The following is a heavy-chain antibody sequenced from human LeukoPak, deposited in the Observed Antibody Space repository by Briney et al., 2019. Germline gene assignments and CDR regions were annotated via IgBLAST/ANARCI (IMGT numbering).Heavy chain of an antibody. CDR3: AGLPSGWYLRGSWFDP. J-gene: IGHJ5*02. V-gene: IGHV4-39*01. CDR2: IYYSGST. CDR1: GGSISSNSYY. Sequence: PSETLSLTCTVSGGSISSNSYYWGWIRQPPGKGLKWFGSIYYSGSTYYNPSLKSRVTISVDTSKYQFSLKLSSVTAADTAVYYCAGLPSGWYLRGSWFDPWGQGTLVTVSS. D-gene: IGHD6-19*01.